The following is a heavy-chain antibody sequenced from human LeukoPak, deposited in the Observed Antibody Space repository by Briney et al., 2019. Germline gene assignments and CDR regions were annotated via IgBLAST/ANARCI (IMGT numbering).Heavy chain of an antibody. CDR1: GFTFSSYA. V-gene: IGHV3-23*01. CDR2: ISGSGGST. D-gene: IGHD7-27*01. J-gene: IGHJ4*02. Sequence: GGSLRLSCAASGFTFSSYAMSWDRQAPGKGLEWVSAISGSGGSTYYADSVKGRFTISRDNSKNTFYLRMNSLRAEDTAIYYCAKDSKTWDFDDWGQGTLVTVSS. CDR3: AKDSKTWDFDD.